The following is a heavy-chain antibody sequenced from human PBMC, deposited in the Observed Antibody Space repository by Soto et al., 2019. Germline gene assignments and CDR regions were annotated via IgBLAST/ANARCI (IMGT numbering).Heavy chain of an antibody. V-gene: IGHV3-7*01. CDR2: IKQDGSEK. J-gene: IGHJ3*02. CDR1: GVTFSSYW. Sequence: GGSLRLSCAASGVTFSSYWMSWVRQAPGKGLEWVANIKQDGSEKYYVDSVKGRFTISRDNAKNSLYLQMNSLRAEDTAVYYCARDSIGSYDAFDIWGQGTMVTVSS. CDR3: ARDSIGSYDAFDI. D-gene: IGHD1-26*01.